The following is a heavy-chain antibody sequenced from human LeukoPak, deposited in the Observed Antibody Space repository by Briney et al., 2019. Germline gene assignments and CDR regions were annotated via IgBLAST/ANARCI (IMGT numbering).Heavy chain of an antibody. CDR3: ARHKTDGTYPLDY. D-gene: IGHD1-26*01. Sequence: SSQTLSLTCTVSGGSINTYFCSWIRQPPGKGLEWIGHIYYSGRTTYNPSLKSRVTISVHASKNQFSLKLTSVTAADTAVYYCARHKTDGTYPLDYWGQGTLVTVSS. V-gene: IGHV4-59*08. CDR1: GGSINTYF. J-gene: IGHJ4*02. CDR2: IYYSGRT.